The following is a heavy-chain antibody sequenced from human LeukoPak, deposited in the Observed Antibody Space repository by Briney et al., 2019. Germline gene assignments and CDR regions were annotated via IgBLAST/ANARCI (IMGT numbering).Heavy chain of an antibody. V-gene: IGHV1-69*05. Sequence: PLFGTAGYAQKFQGRVTITKDESTGTVYLELTSLTSDDTAVYYCARDVHGDYGSGWFDPWGQGTLVSVSS. CDR2: PLFGTA. D-gene: IGHD4-17*01. J-gene: IGHJ5*02. CDR3: ARDVHGDYGSGWFDP.